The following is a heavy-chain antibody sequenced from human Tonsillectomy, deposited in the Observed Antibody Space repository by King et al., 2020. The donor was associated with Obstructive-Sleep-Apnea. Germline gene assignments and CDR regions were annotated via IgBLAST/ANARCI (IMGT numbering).Heavy chain of an antibody. CDR1: VFTFSSYA. CDR3: AKDSPAVSSPAYYFDY. V-gene: IGHV3-23*04. D-gene: IGHD6-6*01. CDR2: ISGSGGST. Sequence: VQLVESGGGLVQPGGSLRLSCAASVFTFSSYAMSWVRQAPGKGLEWVSAISGSGGSTYYADSVKGRFTISRDNSKNTLYLQMNSLRAEDTAVYYCAKDSPAVSSPAYYFDYWGQGTLVTVSS. J-gene: IGHJ4*02.